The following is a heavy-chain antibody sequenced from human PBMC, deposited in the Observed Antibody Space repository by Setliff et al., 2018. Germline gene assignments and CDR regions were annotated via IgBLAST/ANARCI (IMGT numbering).Heavy chain of an antibody. CDR1: GGSFSTYY. J-gene: IGHJ3*02. V-gene: IGHV4-34*01. Sequence: SETLSLTCAVYGGSFSTYYWIWIRQPPGKGLEWIGEINHSGSTNYNPSLKSRVTISVDTSKNQFSLKLSSVTAADTAVYYCARGAVVGVSDAFDIWGQGTMVNVSS. D-gene: IGHD1-26*01. CDR3: ARGAVVGVSDAFDI. CDR2: INHSGST.